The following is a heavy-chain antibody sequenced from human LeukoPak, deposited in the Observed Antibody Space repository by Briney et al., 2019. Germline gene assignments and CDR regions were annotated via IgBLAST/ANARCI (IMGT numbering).Heavy chain of an antibody. CDR1: GFTFSSSG. CDR3: ARAKPKNMVRGLIMRRESRYYFDY. J-gene: IGHJ4*02. Sequence: QPGGSLRLSCAASGFTFSSSGMSWVRQAPGKGLEWVSGISGSGGSTYYADSVKGRFTISRDNSKNTLYLQMNSLRAEDTAVYYCARAKPKNMVRGLIMRRESRYYFDYWGQGTLVTVSS. CDR2: ISGSGGST. D-gene: IGHD3-10*01. V-gene: IGHV3-23*01.